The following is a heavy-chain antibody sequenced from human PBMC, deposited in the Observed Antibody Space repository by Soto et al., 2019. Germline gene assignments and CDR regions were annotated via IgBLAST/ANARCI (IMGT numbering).Heavy chain of an antibody. CDR3: GKVLEAATKSTDSDS. V-gene: IGHV4-39*01. CDR1: GGSIYNSDYY. J-gene: IGHJ4*02. Sequence: PSETLSLTCAVSGGSIYNSDYYWGWIRQPPAKGLEWIGNIDYNGVTSYNPSLKTRVTISRDTSRNQFSLKLTSVTAADTALYSCGKVLEAATKSTDSDSWGPGILVTVSS. CDR2: IDYNGVT. D-gene: IGHD2-15*01.